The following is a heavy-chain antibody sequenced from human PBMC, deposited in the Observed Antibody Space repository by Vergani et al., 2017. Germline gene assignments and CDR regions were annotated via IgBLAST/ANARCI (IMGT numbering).Heavy chain of an antibody. Sequence: EVQLLESGGDLVQPGGSLRLSCAASGFTFNHYAMNWVRQAPGKGLEWVSGISGSGGSTYYAGSVKGRFTISRDSSKNTLYLQMNSLSAGDTAVYYYAKANPRNSGYDYLYYYHAMDVWGQGTTVTVSS. J-gene: IGHJ6*02. D-gene: IGHD5-12*01. V-gene: IGHV3-23*01. CDR2: ISGSGGST. CDR3: AKANPRNSGYDYLYYYHAMDV. CDR1: GFTFNHYA.